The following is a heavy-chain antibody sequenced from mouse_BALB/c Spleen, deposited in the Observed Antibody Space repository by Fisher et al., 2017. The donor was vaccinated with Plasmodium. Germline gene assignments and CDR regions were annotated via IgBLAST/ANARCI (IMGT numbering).Heavy chain of an antibody. CDR3: RGGGYGWYFDV. J-gene: IGHJ1*01. Sequence: KFKGKATITADTSSNTAYMQLSSLTSENSAVYFCARGGGYGWYFDVWGAGTTVTVSS. V-gene: IGHV1S12*01. D-gene: IGHD2-14*01.